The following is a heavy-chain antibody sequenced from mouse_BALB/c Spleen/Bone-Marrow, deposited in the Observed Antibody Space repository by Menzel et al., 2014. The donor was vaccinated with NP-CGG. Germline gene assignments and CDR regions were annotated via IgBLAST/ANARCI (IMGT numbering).Heavy chain of an antibody. CDR1: GYAFSAYW. CDR3: ARGGISVDY. Sequence: VQLVESGAELVRPGSSVKISCKASGYAFSAYWMNWVKQRPGQGLEWIGQIYPGDGDTNYNGKFKGRATLTADKSSNTAYMQLSSLTSEDSAVYFCARGGISVDYWGQGTTLTVSS. J-gene: IGHJ2*01. V-gene: IGHV1-80*01. CDR2: IYPGDGDT.